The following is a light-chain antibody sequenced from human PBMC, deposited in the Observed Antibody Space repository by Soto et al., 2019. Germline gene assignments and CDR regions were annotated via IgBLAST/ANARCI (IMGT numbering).Light chain of an antibody. J-gene: IGKJ4*01. CDR3: QQYDSYPLT. Sequence: DIQMTQSPSTLSASVGDRVTITCRASQSIGNWLAWYQQKPGKAPKILIYRASSLESGVPSRFSGSGFGTDFTLTISSLQPEDFATYYCQQYDSYPLTFGGGTEVEIK. CDR2: RAS. CDR1: QSIGNW. V-gene: IGKV1-5*03.